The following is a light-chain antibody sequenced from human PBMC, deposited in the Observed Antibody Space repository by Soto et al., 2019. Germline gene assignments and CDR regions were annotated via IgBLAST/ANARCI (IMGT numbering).Light chain of an antibody. J-gene: IGKJ1*01. V-gene: IGKV2-28*01. Sequence: VITQPPLSLRVPPRPSASISCRCIQSLLHVNGYTYLDWYLQKPGQSPQLLMYLVSVRGSGVPDRFSGSGSGTDSTLKISRVEAEDVGVYYCMQAVQIPGTFGQGTEVDIK. CDR2: LVS. CDR3: MQAVQIPGT. CDR1: QSLLHVNGYTY.